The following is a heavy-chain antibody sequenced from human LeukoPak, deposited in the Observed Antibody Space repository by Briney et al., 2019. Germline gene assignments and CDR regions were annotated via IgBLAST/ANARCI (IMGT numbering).Heavy chain of an antibody. CDR2: FDPEDGET. D-gene: IGHD5-24*01. J-gene: IGHJ4*02. CDR1: GHSLNEIS. V-gene: IGHV1-24*01. Sequence: ASVKVSCKVSGHSLNEISMYWVRQAPGKGLECMGVFDPEDGETIYARRFKGRLTLTGDTSTDTVYMDLSSLRPEDTAVYYCATGATIPAGFDFWGQGTLVTVSS. CDR3: ATGATIPAGFDF.